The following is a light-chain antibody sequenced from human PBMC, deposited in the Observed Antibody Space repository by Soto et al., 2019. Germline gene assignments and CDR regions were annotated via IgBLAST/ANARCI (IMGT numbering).Light chain of an antibody. CDR2: GAS. V-gene: IGKV3-15*01. CDR1: QSVSSN. CDR3: QQYNNWPFT. Sequence: EIVMTQSPGTLSVSPGERATLSCRASQSVSSNLAWYQQKPGQAPRLLIYGASTRATGTPARLSGSGSGTEFTLTISSLQSEDFAVYYCQQYNNWPFTFGPGTKVDF. J-gene: IGKJ3*01.